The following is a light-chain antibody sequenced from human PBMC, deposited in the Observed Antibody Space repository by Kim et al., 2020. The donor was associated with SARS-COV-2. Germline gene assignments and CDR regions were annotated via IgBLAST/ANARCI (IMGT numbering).Light chain of an antibody. CDR2: AAS. CDR3: QQSYSTP. CDR1: QSISSY. Sequence: LSASGGDRVTITCRASQSISSYLNWYQQKPGKAPKLLIYAASSLQSGVPSRFSGSGSGTDFTLTISSLQPEDFATYYCQQSYSTPFGPGTKVDIK. V-gene: IGKV1-39*01. J-gene: IGKJ3*01.